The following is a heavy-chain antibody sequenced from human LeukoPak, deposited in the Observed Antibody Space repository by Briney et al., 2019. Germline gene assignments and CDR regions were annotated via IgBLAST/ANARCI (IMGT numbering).Heavy chain of an antibody. D-gene: IGHD3-9*01. CDR1: GFTFSSYS. V-gene: IGHV3-21*01. J-gene: IGHJ4*02. Sequence: PGGSLRLSCAASGFTFSSYSMNWVRQAPGKGLEWVSSISSSSSYIYYAGSVKGRFTISRDNAKNSLYLQMNSLRAEDTAVYYCARDNHYDILTGYYTAIDYWGQGTLVTVSS. CDR2: ISSSSSYI. CDR3: ARDNHYDILTGYYTAIDY.